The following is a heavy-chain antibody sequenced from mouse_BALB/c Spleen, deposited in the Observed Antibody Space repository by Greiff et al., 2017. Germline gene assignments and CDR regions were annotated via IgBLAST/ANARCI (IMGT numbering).Heavy chain of an antibody. D-gene: IGHD3-3*01. Sequence: VQLKESGPELVKPGASVKMSCKASGYTFTDYYMDWVKQSHGESFEWIGRVNPYNGGTSYNQKFKGKATLTVDKSSSTAYMELNSLTSEDSAVYYCARWRAPHAMDYWGQGTSVTVSS. J-gene: IGHJ4*01. V-gene: IGHV1-19*01. CDR1: GYTFTDYY. CDR3: ARWRAPHAMDY. CDR2: VNPYNGGT.